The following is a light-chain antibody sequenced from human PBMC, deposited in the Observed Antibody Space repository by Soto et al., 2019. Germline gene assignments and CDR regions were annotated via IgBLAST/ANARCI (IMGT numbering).Light chain of an antibody. V-gene: IGLV2-11*01. J-gene: IGLJ1*01. Sequence: QSVLTQPRSVSGSPGQSVTISCTGTSSDVGAFKYVSWYQQHPGKAPKVLIYDVSQRPSGVPDRFSGSTSGNTASLTISGLQAEDEAEYYCCSYAGSYVFGTGTKVTVL. CDR3: CSYAGSYV. CDR1: SSDVGAFKY. CDR2: DVS.